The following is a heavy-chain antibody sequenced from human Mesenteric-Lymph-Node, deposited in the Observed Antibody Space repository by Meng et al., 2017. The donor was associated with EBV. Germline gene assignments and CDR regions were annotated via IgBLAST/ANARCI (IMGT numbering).Heavy chain of an antibody. D-gene: IGHD2-2*01. CDR2: INAGNGNT. CDR1: GDTFTSYA. Sequence: QLQLGKSGAEGKKSGASGKVSCKASGDTFTSYAMHWVRQAPGQRLEWMGWINAGNGNTKYSQKFQGRVTITRDTSASKAYMELSSLRSEDTAVYYCARSMPLYCVDVSCYEGGWGQGTLVTVSS. V-gene: IGHV1-3*01. CDR3: ARSMPLYCVDVSCYEGG. J-gene: IGHJ4*02.